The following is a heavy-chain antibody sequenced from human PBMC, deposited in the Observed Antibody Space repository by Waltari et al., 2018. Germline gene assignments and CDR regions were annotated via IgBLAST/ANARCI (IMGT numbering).Heavy chain of an antibody. V-gene: IGHV1-69*12. CDR1: GGNFSSYA. J-gene: IGHJ3*02. D-gene: IGHD3-16*01. CDR2: IIPIFGTA. CDR3: ARDYAEMGAFDI. Sequence: QVQLVQSGAEVKKPGSSVKVSCTTSGGNFSSYAISWVRQAPGQGLEWMGGIIPIFGTANYAQKFQGRVTITADESTSTAYMELSSLRSEDTAVYYCARDYAEMGAFDIWGQGTMVTVSS.